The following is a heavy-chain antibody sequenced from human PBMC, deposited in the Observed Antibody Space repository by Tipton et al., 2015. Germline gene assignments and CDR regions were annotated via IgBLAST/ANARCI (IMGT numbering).Heavy chain of an antibody. D-gene: IGHD6-6*01. CDR2: IYNSGST. V-gene: IGHV4-4*09. CDR1: DGSISDDY. CDR3: ATGRSIAARPFDY. J-gene: IGHJ4*02. Sequence: TLSLTCTVSDGSISDDYWNWIRQPPGKGLEWIGYIYNSGSTNYNPSLKSRVTISVDTSKNQLPLKLSSVTAADTAVYYCATGRSIAARPFDYWGQGTLVTVSS.